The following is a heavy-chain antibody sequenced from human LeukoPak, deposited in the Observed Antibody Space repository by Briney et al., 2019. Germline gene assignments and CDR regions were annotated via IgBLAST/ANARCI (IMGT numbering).Heavy chain of an antibody. CDR2: IYYSGSA. Sequence: SETLSLTCTVSGGSISSYYWSWIRQPPGKGLEWIGYIYYSGSANYNPSLKSRVTISVDTSKNQFSLKLSSVTAADTAVYYCASDHRRCPSFDPWGQGTLVTVSS. CDR1: GGSISSYY. V-gene: IGHV4-59*12. J-gene: IGHJ5*02. CDR3: ASDHRRCPSFDP. D-gene: IGHD1-14*01.